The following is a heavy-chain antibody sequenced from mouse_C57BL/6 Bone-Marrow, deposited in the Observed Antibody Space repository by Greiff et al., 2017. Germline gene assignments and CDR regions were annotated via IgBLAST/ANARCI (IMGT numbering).Heavy chain of an antibody. Sequence: EVKLQESGPGLVKPSQSLSLTCSVSGYSITSGYFWYWIRQSPGNILEWVGFISYDGSNNYNPSLKKRISIARETSKNQFFLKMSSMTTEDTATYYCARAYCGYRFAYWGQGTLVTVSA. J-gene: IGHJ3*01. CDR1: GYSITSGYF. V-gene: IGHV3-6*01. CDR3: ARAYCGYRFAY. CDR2: ISYDGSN. D-gene: IGHD2-9*01.